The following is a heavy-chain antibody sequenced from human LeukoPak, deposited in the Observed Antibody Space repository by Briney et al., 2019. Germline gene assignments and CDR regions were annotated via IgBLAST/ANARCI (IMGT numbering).Heavy chain of an antibody. Sequence: SETMSLTCTVSSGSVSSGDYYWSWIRQPPGKGLEWIGYIYYTGRTHYNPSLKSRVSISADTSKNQFSLQLSSVTAADTAVYYCARRSRTGSYTFDYWGQGTLVTVSS. CDR1: SGSVSSGDYY. CDR2: IYYTGRT. CDR3: ARRSRTGSYTFDY. J-gene: IGHJ4*02. D-gene: IGHD3/OR15-3a*01. V-gene: IGHV4-30-4*01.